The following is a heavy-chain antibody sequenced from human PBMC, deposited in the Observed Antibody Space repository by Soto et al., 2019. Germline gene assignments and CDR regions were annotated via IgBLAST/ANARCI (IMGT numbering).Heavy chain of an antibody. CDR3: ARDSGMIRGSYGVDV. D-gene: IGHD3-10*01. CDR1: GFTFTSSY. V-gene: IGHV3-53*01. CDR2: IYRSGAT. Sequence: XVSLRLSCAASGFTFTSSYLTWVRQAPGKGLEWVSVIYRSGATYYPDSVRGRFTASRDYSHNTLYLQMDSLRVEDTAVYYCARDSGMIRGSYGVDVWGPGTTVTVSS. J-gene: IGHJ6*02.